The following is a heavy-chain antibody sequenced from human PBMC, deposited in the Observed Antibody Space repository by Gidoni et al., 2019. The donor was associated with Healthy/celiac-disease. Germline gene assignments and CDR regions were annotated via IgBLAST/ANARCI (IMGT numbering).Heavy chain of an antibody. D-gene: IGHD6-6*01. CDR1: GYSFTSYW. Sequence: EVQLVQSGAEVKKPGESLRISCKGSGYSFTSYWISWVRQRPGKGLEWMGRMDPSDSYTNYSPSFQGHVTISADKSISTAYLQWSSLKASDTAMYYCASASYSSSSRDYWGQGTLVTVSS. J-gene: IGHJ4*02. V-gene: IGHV5-10-1*01. CDR2: MDPSDSYT. CDR3: ASASYSSSSRDY.